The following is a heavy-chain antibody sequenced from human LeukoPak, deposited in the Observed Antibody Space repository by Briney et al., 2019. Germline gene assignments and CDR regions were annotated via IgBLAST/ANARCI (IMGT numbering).Heavy chain of an antibody. D-gene: IGHD3-16*01. CDR3: AKDGGRRLRYFDY. Sequence: GGSLRLSCAASGFTFDDYAMPWVRQAPGKGLEWVSGISWNSGSIGYADSVKGRFTISRDNAKNSLYLQMNSLRAEDTALYYCAKDGGRRLRYFDYWGQGTLVTVSS. CDR1: GFTFDDYA. V-gene: IGHV3-9*01. J-gene: IGHJ4*02. CDR2: ISWNSGSI.